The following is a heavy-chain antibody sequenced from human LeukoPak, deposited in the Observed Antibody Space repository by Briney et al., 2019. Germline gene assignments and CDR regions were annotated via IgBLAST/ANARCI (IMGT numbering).Heavy chain of an antibody. CDR3: ARGYDFWSGSNWFDP. CDR1: GGTFSSYA. V-gene: IGHV1-69*05. D-gene: IGHD3-3*01. J-gene: IGHJ5*02. CDR2: IIPIFSTA. Sequence: SVKVSCKASGGTFSSYAISWVRQAPGQGLEWIGRIIPIFSTANYAQKFQGRVTITTDESTSTAYMELSSLRSEDTAVYYCARGYDFWSGSNWFDPWGQGTLVTVSS.